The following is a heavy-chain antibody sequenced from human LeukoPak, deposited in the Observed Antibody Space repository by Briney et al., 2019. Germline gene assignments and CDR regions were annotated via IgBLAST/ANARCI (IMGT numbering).Heavy chain of an antibody. Sequence: PSETLSLTCTASGGSISSSSYYWGWIRQPPGKGLEWIGSIYYSGSTYYNPSLKSRVTISVDTSKNQFSLKLSSVTAADTAVYYCARIVVVIMGLDYWGQGTLVTVSS. J-gene: IGHJ4*02. CDR2: IYYSGST. V-gene: IGHV4-39*01. D-gene: IGHD3-22*01. CDR3: ARIVVVIMGLDY. CDR1: GGSISSSSYY.